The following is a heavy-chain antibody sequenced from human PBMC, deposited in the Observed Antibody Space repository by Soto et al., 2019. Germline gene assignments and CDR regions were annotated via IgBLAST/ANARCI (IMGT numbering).Heavy chain of an antibody. CDR1: GFTFSSYG. Sequence: QVQLVESGGGVVQPGRSLRLSCAASGFTFSSYGMHWVRQAPGKGLEWVAVISYDGSNKYYADSVKGRFTISRDNSKNTLYLQMNSLRAEDTAVYYCATRDGGDTPLWDAFDIWCQGTMVTVSS. CDR3: ATRDGGDTPLWDAFDI. CDR2: ISYDGSNK. V-gene: IGHV3-30*03. J-gene: IGHJ3*02. D-gene: IGHD3-16*01.